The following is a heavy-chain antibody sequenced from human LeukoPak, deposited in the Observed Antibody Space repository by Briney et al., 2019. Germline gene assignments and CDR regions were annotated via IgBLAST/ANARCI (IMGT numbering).Heavy chain of an antibody. CDR2: SSYSGST. CDR1: GGSISSYY. D-gene: IGHD2-15*01. CDR3: AGVHSGEDAFDI. Sequence: SEALSLTCTVSGGSISSYYWSWIRQPPGKGLEWIGYSSYSGSTNYNPSLKSRVTISVDTSKNQFSLKLTSVTAADTAVYFCAGVHSGEDAFDIWGQGAMVTVSS. J-gene: IGHJ3*02. V-gene: IGHV4-59*01.